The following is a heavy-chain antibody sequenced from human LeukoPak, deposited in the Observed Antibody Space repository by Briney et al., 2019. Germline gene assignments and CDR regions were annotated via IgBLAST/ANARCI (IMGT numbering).Heavy chain of an antibody. CDR1: GYTLTELS. V-gene: IGHV1-24*01. CDR3: ATGDPIAVAGYFDY. D-gene: IGHD6-19*01. J-gene: IGHJ4*02. CDR2: FDPEDGET. Sequence: ASVKVSCKVSGYTLTELSMHWVRLAPGKGLEWMGGFDPEDGETIYAQKFQGRVTMTEDTSTDTAYMELSSLRSEDTAVYYCATGDPIAVAGYFDYWGQGTLVTVSS.